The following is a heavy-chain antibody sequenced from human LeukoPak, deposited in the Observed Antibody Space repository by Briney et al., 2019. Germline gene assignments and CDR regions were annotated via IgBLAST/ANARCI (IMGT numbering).Heavy chain of an antibody. J-gene: IGHJ4*02. Sequence: ASVKVSCKASGYTFTSYGISWVRQAPGQGLEWMGWISAYNGNTNYAQKLQGRVTMTTDTSTSTAYMELRSLRSDDTAVYYCARETRIAAAVFFDYWGQGTLATVSS. D-gene: IGHD6-13*01. CDR1: GYTFTSYG. CDR2: ISAYNGNT. CDR3: ARETRIAAAVFFDY. V-gene: IGHV1-18*01.